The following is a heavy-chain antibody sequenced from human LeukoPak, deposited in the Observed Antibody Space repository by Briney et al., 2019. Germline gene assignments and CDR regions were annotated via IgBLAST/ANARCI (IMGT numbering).Heavy chain of an antibody. J-gene: IGHJ4*02. D-gene: IGHD3-16*02. CDR1: GFTFSSYA. Sequence: GGSLRLACAAAGFTFSSYAMRWVRQAPGGWLEWVAFISYDGSNKYYAESVKGRYTISRDNSKNTLYLQMNSLRAEDTAVYYCARDTEGVILPTTGYFDYWGQGTLVTVSS. CDR2: ISYDGSNK. CDR3: ARDTEGVILPTTGYFDY. V-gene: IGHV3-30-3*01.